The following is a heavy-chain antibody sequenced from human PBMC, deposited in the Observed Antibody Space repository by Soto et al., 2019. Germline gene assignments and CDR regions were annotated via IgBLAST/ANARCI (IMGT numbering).Heavy chain of an antibody. CDR2: IFDSGNA. CDR3: ARHRRTTVAKFYFDN. CDR1: GGSIDSYC. V-gene: IGHV4-59*08. Sequence: SETLPLTCTVSGGSIDSYCWSWIRQPPGKGLEWIAYIFDSGNANYNPSLKSRVTISVDTSKNQFSLKLTSVTAADTAVYYCARHRRTTVAKFYFDNWGQGALVTVSS. J-gene: IGHJ4*02. D-gene: IGHD4-4*01.